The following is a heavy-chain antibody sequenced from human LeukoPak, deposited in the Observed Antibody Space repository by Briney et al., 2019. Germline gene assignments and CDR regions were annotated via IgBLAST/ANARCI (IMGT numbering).Heavy chain of an antibody. J-gene: IGHJ4*02. V-gene: IGHV4-39*01. Sequence: SETLSLTCAVSGGSIARSHYYWSWIRQPPGKGLEWIGSSDDSGRTYYNPSLKGRVTISVDTSKNQFSLKVNSVTAADTAVYYCTTRDWIRNGEHDYWGQGTLVTVSS. CDR2: SDDSGRT. D-gene: IGHD3/OR15-3a*01. CDR3: TTRDWIRNGEHDY. CDR1: GGSIARSHYY.